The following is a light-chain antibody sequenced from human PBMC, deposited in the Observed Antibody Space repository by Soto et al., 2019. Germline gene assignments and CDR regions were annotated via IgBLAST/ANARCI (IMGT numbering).Light chain of an antibody. V-gene: IGKV3-20*01. CDR2: GAS. J-gene: IGKJ1*01. Sequence: EIVLTQSPGTLSLSPGDRATLSCRASQSVSSNYLAWYQQKPGQAPRLLIYGASMRATGIPDRFSASGPGTDFTLTIRRLEPEDFAMYFCHHYGSSPRTFGQGTKVEIK. CDR1: QSVSSNY. CDR3: HHYGSSPRT.